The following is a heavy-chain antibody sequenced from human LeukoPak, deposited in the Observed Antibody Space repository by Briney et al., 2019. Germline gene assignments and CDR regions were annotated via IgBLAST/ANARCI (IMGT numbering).Heavy chain of an antibody. CDR1: GFKFSSYE. Sequence: GGSLRFSCAASGFKFSSYEMHWVRQAPGKGLEWVAGISSDANNENYADSVKGRFSISRDNSNNSVYLQMNSLGPEETAVYYCARGFFFDNWGQGTPVTVSS. D-gene: IGHD3-3*01. V-gene: IGHV3-30*03. CDR2: ISSDANNE. CDR3: ARGFFFDN. J-gene: IGHJ4*02.